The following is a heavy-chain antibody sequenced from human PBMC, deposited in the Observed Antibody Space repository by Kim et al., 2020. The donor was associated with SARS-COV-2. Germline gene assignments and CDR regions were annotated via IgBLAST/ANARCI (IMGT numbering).Heavy chain of an antibody. V-gene: IGHV4-59*01. Sequence: SETLSLTCTVSGGSISSYYWSWIRQPPGKGLEWIGYIYYSGSTNYNPSLKSRVIISVDTSKNQFSLKLSSVTAADTAVYYCARDQGGMDVWGQGTTVTVSS. CDR3: ARDQGGMDV. J-gene: IGHJ6*02. CDR1: GGSISSYY. CDR2: IYYSGST.